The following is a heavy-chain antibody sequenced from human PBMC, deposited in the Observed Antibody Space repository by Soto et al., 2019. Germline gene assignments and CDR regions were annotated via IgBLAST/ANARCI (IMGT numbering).Heavy chain of an antibody. V-gene: IGHV4-39*01. D-gene: IGHD3-10*01. Sequence: PSETLSLTCSVSGGSISRSAYYWGWVRQPPGKGLEWIGTIYYSGSTYYNPSLKSRVTISVDTSKNQVSLKLRFVTAADTAVYYCARPLYFYGSGSYPWFDPWGQGTLVTVSS. J-gene: IGHJ5*02. CDR1: GGSISRSAYY. CDR2: IYYSGST. CDR3: ARPLYFYGSGSYPWFDP.